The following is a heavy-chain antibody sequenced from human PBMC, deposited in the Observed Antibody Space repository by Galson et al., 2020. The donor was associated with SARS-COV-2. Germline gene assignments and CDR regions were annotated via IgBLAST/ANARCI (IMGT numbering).Heavy chain of an antibody. CDR2: IKSKTDGATT. V-gene: IGHV3-15*01. J-gene: IGHJ1*01. CDR1: GFTFTTAW. Sequence: GESLKISCVASGFTFTTAWMSWVRQAPGKGLEWVGRIKSKTDGATTDYAAPVKGRFTISRDESYNTRYLQMNSLKTEDTAVYYCTTGIHWGQGTLITVSS. CDR3: TTGIH.